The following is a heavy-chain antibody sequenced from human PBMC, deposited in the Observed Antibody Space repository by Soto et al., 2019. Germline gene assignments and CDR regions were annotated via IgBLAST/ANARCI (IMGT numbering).Heavy chain of an antibody. CDR2: IIPMFDTP. J-gene: IGHJ4*02. D-gene: IGHD2-15*01. CDR3: ARSGGLDRDFNY. V-gene: IGHV1-69*12. Sequence: QVQLVQSGAEVKKPGSSVKVSCKASGGTFSSDSFSWVRQAPGQGLEWMGGIIPMFDTPIYAQKFPDRVTITADESTSTAYIQLSSLRSGDTAVYYCARSGGLDRDFNYWGQGSLVTVSS. CDR1: GGTFSSDS.